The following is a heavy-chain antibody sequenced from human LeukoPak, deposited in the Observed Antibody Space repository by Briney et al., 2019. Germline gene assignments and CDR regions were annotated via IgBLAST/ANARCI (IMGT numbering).Heavy chain of an antibody. CDR3: ARHQVAPGRRYYYYGMDV. D-gene: IGHD2-15*01. CDR2: IYPGDSDT. Sequence: PGGSLRLSCAASGFTFSSYAMSWVRQAPGKGLEWMGIIYPGDSDTKYSPSFRGQVTISADKSVTTAYLQWRSLKASDTAMYYCARHQVAPGRRYYYYGMDVWGQGTTVTVSS. V-gene: IGHV5-51*01. CDR1: GFTFSSYA. J-gene: IGHJ6*02.